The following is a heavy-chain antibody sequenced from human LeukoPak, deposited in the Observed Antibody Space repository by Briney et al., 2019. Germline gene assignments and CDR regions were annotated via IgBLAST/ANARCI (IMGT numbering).Heavy chain of an antibody. CDR3: AKGTMDGGQYYYDSS. J-gene: IGHJ4*02. V-gene: IGHV3-23*01. D-gene: IGHD3-22*01. Sequence: PGGSLRLSCAASGFTFSSYPMSWVRQAPGKGLEWVSAISVSGGSTFYADSVKGRFTISRDNSKNTLYLQLNILRAEDTAVYFCAKGTMDGGQYYYDSSGGQGTLVTVSS. CDR2: ISVSGGST. CDR1: GFTFSSYP.